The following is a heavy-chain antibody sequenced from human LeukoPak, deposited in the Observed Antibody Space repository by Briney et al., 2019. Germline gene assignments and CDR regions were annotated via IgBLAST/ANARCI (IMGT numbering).Heavy chain of an antibody. V-gene: IGHV4-34*01. CDR1: GGSFSGYY. J-gene: IGHJ4*02. CDR2: NNHSGST. CDR3: ARGYRYYYDSSGYSPLDY. Sequence: SETLSLTCAVYGGSFSGYYWSWIRQPPGKGLEWIGENNHSGSTNYNPSLKSRVTISVDTSKNQFSLKLSSVTAADTAVYYCARGYRYYYDSSGYSPLDYWGQGTPVTVSS. D-gene: IGHD3-22*01.